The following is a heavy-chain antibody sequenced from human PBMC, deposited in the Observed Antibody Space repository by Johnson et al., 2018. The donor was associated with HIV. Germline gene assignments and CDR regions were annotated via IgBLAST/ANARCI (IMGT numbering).Heavy chain of an antibody. Sequence: QVQLVESGGGVVQPGRSLRLSCAASGFTFSSYAMHWVRQAPGKGLEWVAVISYDGSNKYYADSVKGRFTTSRDNSKNTLYLQMNSLRAEDTAVYYCARDIMADTALDPGFAFDIWGQGTMVTVSS. J-gene: IGHJ3*02. CDR3: ARDIMADTALDPGFAFDI. D-gene: IGHD3-16*01. CDR1: GFTFSSYA. V-gene: IGHV3-30*04. CDR2: ISYDGSNK.